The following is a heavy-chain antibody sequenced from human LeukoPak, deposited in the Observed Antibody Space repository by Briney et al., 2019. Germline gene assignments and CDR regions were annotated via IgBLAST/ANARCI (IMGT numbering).Heavy chain of an antibody. J-gene: IGHJ4*02. CDR3: ARGTYPLGWLQLNY. D-gene: IGHD5-24*01. CDR2: IIPIFGTA. V-gene: IGHV1-69*05. Sequence: ASVKVSCKASGGTFSSYAISWVRQAPGQGLEWMGRIIPIFGTANYAQKFQGRVTITTDESTSTAYMELSSLRSEDTAVYYCARGTYPLGWLQLNYWGQGTLVTVSS. CDR1: GGTFSSYA.